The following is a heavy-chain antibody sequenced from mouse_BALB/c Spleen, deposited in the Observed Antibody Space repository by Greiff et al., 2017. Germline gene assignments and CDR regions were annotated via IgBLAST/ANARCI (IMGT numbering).Heavy chain of an antibody. J-gene: IGHJ3*01. D-gene: IGHD2-3*01. CDR1: GFNIKDYY. V-gene: IGHV14-1*02. CDR3: AYYDGYYVGFAY. Sequence: EVQLQESGAELVRPGASVKLSCKASGFNIKDYYMHWVKQRPEQGLEWIGWIDPENGNTIYDPKFQGKASITADTSSNTAYLQLSSLTSEDTAVYCCAYYDGYYVGFAYWGQGTLVTVSA. CDR2: IDPENGNT.